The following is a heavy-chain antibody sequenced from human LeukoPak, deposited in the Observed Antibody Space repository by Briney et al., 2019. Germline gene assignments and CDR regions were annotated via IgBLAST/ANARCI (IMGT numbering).Heavy chain of an antibody. D-gene: IGHD6-13*01. CDR2: IYTRGST. V-gene: IGHV4-61*02. J-gene: IGHJ6*03. CDR1: GGPTSSGSYY. CDR3: ARGVAEAAAGKDGDYYYYYMDA. Sequence: SETLSLTCTVSGGPTSSGSYYWRWIRQPAGKGLEWLGRIYTRGSTNYNPTLKSRITISVDTSTNPFSLKLSSVTAADTAVYYCARGVAEAAAGKDGDYYYYYMDAGGKGTTVTISS.